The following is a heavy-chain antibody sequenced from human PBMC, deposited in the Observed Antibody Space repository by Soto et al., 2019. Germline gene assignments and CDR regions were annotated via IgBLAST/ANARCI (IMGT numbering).Heavy chain of an antibody. J-gene: IGHJ3*02. D-gene: IGHD2-15*01. CDR2: ISSSSSYI. CDR3: ARGDCSGGSCPAGDAFDI. CDR1: GFTFSSYS. Sequence: GSLRLSCAASGFTFSSYSMNWVRQAPGKGLEWVSSISSSSSYIYYADSVKGRFTISRDNAKNSLYLQMNSLRAEDTAVYYCARGDCSGGSCPAGDAFDIWGQGTMVTVSS. V-gene: IGHV3-21*01.